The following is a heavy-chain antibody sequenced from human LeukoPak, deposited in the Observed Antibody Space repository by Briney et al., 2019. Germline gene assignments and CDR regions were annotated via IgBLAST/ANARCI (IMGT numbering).Heavy chain of an antibody. CDR2: ISYDGSNK. Sequence: GGSLRLSCAASGFTFSSYGMHWVRQAPGKGLEWVAVISYDGSNKYYADSVKGRFTISRDNSKNTLYLQMNSLRAEDTAVYYCARDGPTTYYYYYGMDVWGQGTTVTVSS. CDR1: GFTFSSYG. J-gene: IGHJ6*02. V-gene: IGHV3-30*03. D-gene: IGHD4-11*01. CDR3: ARDGPTTYYYYYGMDV.